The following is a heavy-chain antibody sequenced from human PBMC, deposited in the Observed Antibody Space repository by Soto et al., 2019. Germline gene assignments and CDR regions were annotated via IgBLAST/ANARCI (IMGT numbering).Heavy chain of an antibody. CDR3: VRQGFGALHGLVDV. CDR2: IDNNGGT. CDR1: GDSVSSYK. D-gene: IGHD3-10*01. V-gene: IGHV4-59*08. Sequence: QVQLQESGPGLVKPSETLSLTCTVSGDSVSSYKWSWIRQTPGKGLEWIGYIDNNGGTSYNPSLRGRVTMYVDTCTKQFSLRLTSVTAADTAVYYGVRQGFGALHGLVDVWGQGTTVTVSS. J-gene: IGHJ6*02.